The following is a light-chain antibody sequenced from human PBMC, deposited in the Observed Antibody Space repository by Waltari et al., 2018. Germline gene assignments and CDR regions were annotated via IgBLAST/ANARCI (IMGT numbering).Light chain of an antibody. V-gene: IGLV1-40*01. J-gene: IGLJ3*02. Sequence: SVLTPSPTLSSAPGLRATLPVTGIGPDSVAAPELYCSQQLPVTATQLIIYGNSNRPSGVPDRFYGSKSGASASLAITGLQAEDEADYYCQSYASSLSGARVFGGGTKLTVL. CDR1: GPDSVAAPE. CDR2: GNS. CDR3: QSYASSLSGARV.